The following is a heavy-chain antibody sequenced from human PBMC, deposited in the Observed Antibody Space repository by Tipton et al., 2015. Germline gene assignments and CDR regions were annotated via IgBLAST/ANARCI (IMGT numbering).Heavy chain of an antibody. Sequence: TLSLTCTVSGGSVSSGSYYWSWIRQPPGKGLEWIGYIYYAGNTNYNPSLKSRVTISVDTSKNQFSLKLSSVTAADTAVYYCARCSYDYVWGSYRYGYYFDYWGQGTLVTVSS. CDR2: IYYAGNT. D-gene: IGHD3-16*02. J-gene: IGHJ4*02. CDR3: ARCSYDYVWGSYRYGYYFDY. V-gene: IGHV4-61*01. CDR1: GGSVSSGSYY.